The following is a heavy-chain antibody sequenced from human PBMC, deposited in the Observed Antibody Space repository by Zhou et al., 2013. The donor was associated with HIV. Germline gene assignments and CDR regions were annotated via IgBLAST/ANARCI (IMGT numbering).Heavy chain of an antibody. CDR1: GGTFSSYA. CDR2: IIPIFGTA. J-gene: IGHJ6*03. Sequence: QVQLVQSGAEVKKPGSSVKVSCKASGGTFSSYAISWVRQAPGQGLEWMGGIIPIFGTANYAQKFQGRVTITTDESTSTAYMELSSLRSEDTAVYYCARGHWAARPRYYYYYMDVWGKGTTVTVSS. CDR3: ARGHWAARPRYYYYYMDV. V-gene: IGHV1-69*05. D-gene: IGHD6-6*01.